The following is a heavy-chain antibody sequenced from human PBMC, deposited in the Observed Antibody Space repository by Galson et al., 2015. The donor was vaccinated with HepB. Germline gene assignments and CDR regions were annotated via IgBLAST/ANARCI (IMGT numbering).Heavy chain of an antibody. D-gene: IGHD2-21*01. CDR1: GFTVSKSY. J-gene: IGHJ4*02. Sequence: PRLSCAVSGFTVSKSYVSWVRQAPGKGLEWLSVIYSGGHAFYADSVQGRFTISRDTSKNTVYLQMRSLRAEDTAVYYCASPFCVGGNCYPLWYWGQGTLVTVSS. CDR3: ASPFCVGGNCYPLWY. CDR2: IYSGGHA. V-gene: IGHV3-53*01.